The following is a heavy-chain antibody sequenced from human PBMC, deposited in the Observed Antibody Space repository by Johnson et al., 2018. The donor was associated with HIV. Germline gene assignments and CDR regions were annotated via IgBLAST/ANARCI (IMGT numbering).Heavy chain of an antibody. D-gene: IGHD6-6*01. J-gene: IGHJ3*02. V-gene: IGHV3-33*06. CDR2: IWYDGSNK. CDR1: GFTFSSYG. CDR3: AKVHSSSSNGFDI. Sequence: QVQLVESGGGVVQPGRSLRLSCAASGFTFSSYGMHWVRQAPGKGLEWVAVIWYDGSNKYYADSVKGRFTVSRDNYKNTLYLQMNSLRGEYTAVYYCAKVHSSSSNGFDIWGQGTMVTVSS.